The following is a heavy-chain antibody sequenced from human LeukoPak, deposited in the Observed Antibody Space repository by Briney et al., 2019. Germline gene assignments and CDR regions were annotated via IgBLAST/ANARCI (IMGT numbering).Heavy chain of an antibody. Sequence: SETLSLTCTVSGGSISSYYWSWIRQPPGKGLEWIGYIYCSGSTNYNPSLKSRVTISVDTSKNQFSLKLSSVTAADTAVYYCARGVAVAGPFDYWGQGTLVTVSS. CDR2: IYCSGST. V-gene: IGHV4-59*01. CDR3: ARGVAVAGPFDY. J-gene: IGHJ4*02. CDR1: GGSISSYY. D-gene: IGHD6-19*01.